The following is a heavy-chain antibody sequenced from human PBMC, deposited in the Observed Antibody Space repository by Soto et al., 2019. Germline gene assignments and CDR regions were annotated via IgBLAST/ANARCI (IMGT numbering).Heavy chain of an antibody. CDR3: ASSYGSGYRDFDS. V-gene: IGHV1-69*02. CDR2: VNPVVSMS. D-gene: IGHD3-10*01. J-gene: IGHJ4*02. Sequence: QVQLVQSGAEVKRPGSSVKVSCKASGDTFNFYSINWVRQAPGLGLEWMGRVNPVVSMSNYPPKYQGRITMTADKSWTNAYMELSSLRSEDLAIYCCASSYGSGYRDFDSWGQGALVTVS. CDR1: GDTFNFYS.